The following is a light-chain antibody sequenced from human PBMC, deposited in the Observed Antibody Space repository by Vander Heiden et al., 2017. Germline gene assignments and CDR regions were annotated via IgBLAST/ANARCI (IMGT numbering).Light chain of an antibody. CDR2: STD. V-gene: IGLV8-61*01. J-gene: IGLJ2*01. Sequence: QTVVTQHPSFSVSPRGTVTLTCGLTSGSVSASDDPCLYQQNPGQGPRTLIYSTDTHSSGVPDRFSGSRLGNKAAPTITGAQADDESVYYCVLYMGGGISVFGGGTVLTVL. CDR1: SGSVSASDD. CDR3: VLYMGGGISV.